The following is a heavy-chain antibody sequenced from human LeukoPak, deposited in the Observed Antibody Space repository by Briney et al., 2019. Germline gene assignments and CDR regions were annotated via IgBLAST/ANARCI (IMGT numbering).Heavy chain of an antibody. Sequence: ASVKVSCKASGYTFTGYYMHWVRQAPGQGLEWMGWINPNSGGTNYAQKFQGRVTMTRDMSISTAYMELSRLRSDDTAVYYCARGLLVPAAPFDYWGQGTLVTVSS. D-gene: IGHD2-2*01. J-gene: IGHJ4*02. V-gene: IGHV1-2*02. CDR2: INPNSGGT. CDR1: GYTFTGYY. CDR3: ARGLLVPAAPFDY.